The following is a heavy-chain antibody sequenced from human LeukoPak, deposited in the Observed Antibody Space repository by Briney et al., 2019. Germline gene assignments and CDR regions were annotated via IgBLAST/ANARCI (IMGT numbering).Heavy chain of an antibody. CDR1: GFTFSDYY. Sequence: VGSLRLSCAASGFTFSDYYMSWIRQAPGKGLEWVSYISSSGSTIYYADSVKGRFTISRDNAKNSLYLQMNSLRAEDTAVYYCARDQHDSSGYPRAWAFDIWGQGTMVTVSS. CDR2: ISSSGSTI. D-gene: IGHD3-22*01. J-gene: IGHJ3*02. CDR3: ARDQHDSSGYPRAWAFDI. V-gene: IGHV3-11*04.